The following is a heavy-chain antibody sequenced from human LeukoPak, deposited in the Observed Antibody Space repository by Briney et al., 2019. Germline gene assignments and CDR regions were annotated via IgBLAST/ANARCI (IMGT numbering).Heavy chain of an antibody. CDR3: SMDTFGLNDY. CDR2: INTDGTIT. J-gene: IGHJ4*02. CDR1: GFTFSNYN. D-gene: IGHD2/OR15-2a*01. Sequence: GGSLRLSCAASGFTFSNYNMNWVRQVPGKGLGWVSRINTDGTITTYADSVKGRFTISRDNAKNTLYLQMNSLRAEATAVYYCSMDTFGLNDYWGQGTLVTVSS. V-gene: IGHV3-74*01.